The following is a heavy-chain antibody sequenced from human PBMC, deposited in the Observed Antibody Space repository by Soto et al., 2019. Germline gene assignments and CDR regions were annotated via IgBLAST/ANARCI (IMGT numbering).Heavy chain of an antibody. CDR1: GFTCIDYY. V-gene: IGHV3-11*01. J-gene: IGHJ4*02. D-gene: IGHD5-12*01. CDR2: ISSSGSTI. Sequence: GGAVRLSCAASGFTCIDYYMSWIRQAPGKGLEWVSYISSSGSTIYYADSVKGRFTISRDNAKNSLYLQMNSLRAEDTAVYYCARCSGYDNYFDYWGQGTLVTVSS. CDR3: ARCSGYDNYFDY.